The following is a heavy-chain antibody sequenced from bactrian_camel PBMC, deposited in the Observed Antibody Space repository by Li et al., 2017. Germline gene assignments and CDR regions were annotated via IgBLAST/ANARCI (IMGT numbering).Heavy chain of an antibody. V-gene: IGHV3S53*01. Sequence: HVQLVESGGGSVQPGGSLTLSCVASGDIDPQYVWAWFRQAPGQEREGVAALAYYAGYVDSVKGRFTISRESGKNTVHLQMTSLIPEDSGVYYCAGDRPYGAWYMESQYRYWGRGTQVTVS. CDR3: AGDRPYGAWYMESQYRY. CDR1: GDIDPQYV. D-gene: IGHD6*01. CDR2: LAYYA. J-gene: IGHJ4*01.